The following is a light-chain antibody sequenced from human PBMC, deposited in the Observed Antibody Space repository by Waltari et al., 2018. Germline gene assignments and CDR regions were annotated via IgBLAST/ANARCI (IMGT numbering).Light chain of an antibody. V-gene: IGLV2-23*01. CDR3: CSYAGSSTVV. CDR1: SSAVGSYNL. Sequence: QSALTQPASVSGSPGQSITISCPGTSSAVGSYNLVSWYQQHPGQAPKLMIYEGSKWPSGVSDRFSGSKSGNTASLTISGLQAEDEADYYCCSYAGSSTVVFGGGTKLTVL. J-gene: IGLJ2*01. CDR2: EGS.